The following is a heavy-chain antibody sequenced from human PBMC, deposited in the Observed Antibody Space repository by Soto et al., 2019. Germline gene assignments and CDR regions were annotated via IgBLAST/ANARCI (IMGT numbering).Heavy chain of an antibody. CDR3: ARGLWFGELYNWFDP. J-gene: IGHJ5*02. CDR1: GGSISSYY. V-gene: IGHV4-59*01. CDR2: IYYSGST. Sequence: SETLSLTCTVSGGSISSYYWSWIRQPPGKGLEWIGYIYYSGSTNYNPSLKSRVTISVDTSKNQFSLKLSSVTAADTAVYYCARGLWFGELYNWFDPWGQGTLVTVS. D-gene: IGHD3-10*01.